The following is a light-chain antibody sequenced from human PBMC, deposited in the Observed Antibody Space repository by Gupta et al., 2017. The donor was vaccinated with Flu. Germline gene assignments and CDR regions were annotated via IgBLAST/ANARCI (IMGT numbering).Light chain of an antibody. Sequence: DIQLTQSPSFLSASVGDRVTITCRTSQVISSYLVWYQQKPGEAPKLLIYAASTVQSGVPSRFSGGGSGTEFTLTISSLQPEDFATYFCQQRDTDPPITFGQGTRLELK. CDR3: QQRDTDPPIT. CDR1: QVISSY. V-gene: IGKV1-9*01. J-gene: IGKJ5*01. CDR2: AAS.